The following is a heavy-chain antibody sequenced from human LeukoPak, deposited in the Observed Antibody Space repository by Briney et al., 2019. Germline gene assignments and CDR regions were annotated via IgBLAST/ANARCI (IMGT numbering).Heavy chain of an antibody. CDR1: GFTVSSNY. CDR3: AVNFRSAYSCFDF. J-gene: IGHJ4*02. D-gene: IGHD3-3*01. CDR2: IYSGGRT. V-gene: IGHV3-53*01. Sequence: GGSLRLSCAASGFTVSSNYMSWVRQAPGKGLEGGSVIYSGGRTYYTDSVKGRFTISRDNSKNALYLQMNSLRAEDTGGYYCAVNFRSAYSCFDFWGQGILVTVSS.